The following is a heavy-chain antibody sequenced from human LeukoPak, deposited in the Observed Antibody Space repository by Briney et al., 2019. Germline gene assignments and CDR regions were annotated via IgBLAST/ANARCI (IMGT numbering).Heavy chain of an antibody. CDR2: IIPIFGTA. J-gene: IGHJ5*02. CDR1: GGTFSSYA. D-gene: IGHD3-3*01. V-gene: IGHV1-69*05. CDR3: AREGDYDFWSGYGDGDSPSYNWFDP. Sequence: SVKVSCKASGGTFSSYAISWVRQAPGQGLEWMGGIIPIFGTANYAQKFQGRVTITTDESTSTAYMELSSLRSEDTAVYYCAREGDYDFWSGYGDGDSPSYNWFDPWGQGTLVTVSS.